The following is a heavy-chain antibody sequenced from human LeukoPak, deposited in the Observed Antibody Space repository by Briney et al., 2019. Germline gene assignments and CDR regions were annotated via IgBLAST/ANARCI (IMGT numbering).Heavy chain of an antibody. V-gene: IGHV3-11*01. Sequence: GGSLRLSCAASEFTFSDYYMSWIRQAPGKGLEWVSYISSSGSTIYYADSVKGRFTISRDNAKNSLYLQMNSLRAEDTAVYYCARGNYVWGSYMTPFDYWGQGTLVTVSS. CDR3: ARGNYVWGSYMTPFDY. D-gene: IGHD3-16*01. J-gene: IGHJ4*02. CDR2: ISSSGSTI. CDR1: EFTFSDYY.